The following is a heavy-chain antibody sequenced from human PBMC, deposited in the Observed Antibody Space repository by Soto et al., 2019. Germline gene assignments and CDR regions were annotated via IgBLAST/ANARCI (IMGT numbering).Heavy chain of an antibody. CDR1: GFTFSDYS. D-gene: IGHD2-15*01. CDR2: ISSSLSTI. Sequence: GGSLRLSCAASGFTFSDYSMNWVRQAPGKGLEWVSYISSSLSTIYYADSVKGRFTISRDKAKNSLYLQMNSLRAEDTAVYYCARDGSALVVAATPHPFDYWGQGTLVTVSS. CDR3: ARDGSALVVAATPHPFDY. V-gene: IGHV3-48*01. J-gene: IGHJ4*02.